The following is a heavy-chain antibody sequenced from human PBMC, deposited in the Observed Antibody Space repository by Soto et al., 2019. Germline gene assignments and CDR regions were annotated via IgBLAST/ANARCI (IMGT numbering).Heavy chain of an antibody. D-gene: IGHD6-13*01. Sequence: ASVKVSCKASGYTFTSYGISWVRQAPGQGLEWMGWISAYNGNTNYAQKLQGRVTMTTDTSTSTAYMELRSLRSDDTAVYYCARAYSSSWYKLAADYWGQGTLVTVSS. J-gene: IGHJ4*02. CDR1: GYTFTSYG. CDR2: ISAYNGNT. V-gene: IGHV1-18*01. CDR3: ARAYSSSWYKLAADY.